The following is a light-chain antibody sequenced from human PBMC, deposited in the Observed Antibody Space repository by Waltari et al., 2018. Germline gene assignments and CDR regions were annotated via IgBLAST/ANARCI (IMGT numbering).Light chain of an antibody. CDR3: QQGVT. CDR1: QSVSSNY. Sequence: EIVLTQSPGTLSLSPGERATLSCRASQSVSSNYLAWYQQKPGQAPRLLIYSASSRATGIPDRFSGSGSGTDFTLTISRLEPEDFAVYYCQQGVTFGGGTRVEIK. CDR2: SAS. V-gene: IGKV3-20*01. J-gene: IGKJ4*01.